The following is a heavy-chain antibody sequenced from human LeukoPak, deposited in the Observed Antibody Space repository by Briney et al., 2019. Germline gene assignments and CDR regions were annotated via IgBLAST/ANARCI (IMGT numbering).Heavy chain of an antibody. V-gene: IGHV1-46*01. CDR3: ARVRTVAGMLQT. J-gene: IGHJ5*02. CDR1: GYTFTSYY. D-gene: IGHD6-19*01. CDR2: INPSGGST. Sequence: ASVKVSCKASGYTFTSYYMHWVRQAPGQGLEWMGIINPSGGSTSYAQKFQGRVTMTRDMSTSTVYMELSSLRSEDTAVYYCARVRTVAGMLQTWGQGTLVTVSS.